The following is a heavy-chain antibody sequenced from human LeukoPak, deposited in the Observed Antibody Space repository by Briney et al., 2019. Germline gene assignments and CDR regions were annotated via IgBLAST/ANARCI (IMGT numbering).Heavy chain of an antibody. CDR2: IYYSGST. D-gene: IGHD3-9*01. CDR3: ARDYDILTGYRPHWYFDL. J-gene: IGHJ2*01. V-gene: IGHV4-39*07. Sequence: SETLSLTCTVSGGSISSSSYYWGWIRQPPGKGLEWIGSIYYSGSTYYNPSLKSRVTISVGTSKNQFSLKLSSVTAADTAVYYCARDYDILTGYRPHWYFDLWGRGTLVTVSS. CDR1: GGSISSSSYY.